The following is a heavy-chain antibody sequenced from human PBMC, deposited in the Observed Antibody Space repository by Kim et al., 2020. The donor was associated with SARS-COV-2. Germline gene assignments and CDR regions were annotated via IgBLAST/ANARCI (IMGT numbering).Heavy chain of an antibody. Sequence: GNGDSIYSEKFKDRVTFTRETSASTAFMALTSLKSEDTAVYFCARGGPFDFWGQGTLVSVSS. CDR2: GNGDS. J-gene: IGHJ4*02. V-gene: IGHV1-3*01. CDR3: ARGGPFDF. D-gene: IGHD3-16*01.